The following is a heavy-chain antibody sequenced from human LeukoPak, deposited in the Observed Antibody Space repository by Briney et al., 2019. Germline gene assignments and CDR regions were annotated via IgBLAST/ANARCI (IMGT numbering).Heavy chain of an antibody. J-gene: IGHJ4*02. CDR1: GGSISSADYY. CDR3: ARILPWLQSGGGLFDY. D-gene: IGHD5-24*01. CDR2: IYYSGSA. V-gene: IGHV4-30-4*08. Sequence: SETLSLTCTVSGGSISSADYYWSWIRQPPGKGLEWIGYIYYSGSAYTNPSLESRATISVDTSNNQFSLRLSSVTAADTAVYYCARILPWLQSGGGLFDYWGQGTLVTVSS.